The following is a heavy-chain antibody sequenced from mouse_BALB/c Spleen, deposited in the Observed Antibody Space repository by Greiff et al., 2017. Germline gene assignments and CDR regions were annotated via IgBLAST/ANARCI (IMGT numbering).Heavy chain of an antibody. V-gene: IGHV3-6*02. CDR3: ARANWDGYFDV. CDR2: ISYDGSN. CDR1: GYSITSGYY. D-gene: IGHD4-1*01. J-gene: IGHJ1*01. Sequence: EVKLVESGPGLVKPSQSLSLTCSVTGYSITSGYYWNWIRQFPGNKLEWMGYISYDGSNNYNPSLKNRISITRDTSKNQFFLKLNSVTTEDTATYYCARANWDGYFDVWGAGTTVTVSS.